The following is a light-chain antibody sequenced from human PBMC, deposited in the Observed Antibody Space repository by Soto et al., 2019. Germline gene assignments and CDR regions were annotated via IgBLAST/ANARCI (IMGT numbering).Light chain of an antibody. J-gene: IGLJ2*01. Sequence: QSALTQPASVSGSPGQSITISCTGTGSDVGAYSYVSWYQQHPGKAPKLMIYDVSNRPSGVSNRFSGSKSGNTASLTISGLQAEDEADYYCSSYTRSSTLDVVFGGGTKLTVL. CDR3: SSYTRSSTLDVV. CDR2: DVS. V-gene: IGLV2-14*01. CDR1: GSDVGAYSY.